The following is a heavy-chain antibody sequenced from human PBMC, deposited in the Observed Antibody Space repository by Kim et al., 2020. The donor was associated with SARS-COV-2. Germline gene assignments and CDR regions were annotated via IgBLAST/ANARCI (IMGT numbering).Heavy chain of an antibody. D-gene: IGHD6-19*01. Sequence: SETLSLTCAVSGGSISSSNWWSWVRQPPGKGLEWIGEIYHSGSTNYNPSLKSRVTISVDKSKNQFSLKLSSVTAADTAVYYCARDPSSGSGRSWFDPWGQGTLVTVSS. J-gene: IGHJ5*02. V-gene: IGHV4-4*02. CDR3: ARDPSSGSGRSWFDP. CDR1: GGSISSSNW. CDR2: IYHSGST.